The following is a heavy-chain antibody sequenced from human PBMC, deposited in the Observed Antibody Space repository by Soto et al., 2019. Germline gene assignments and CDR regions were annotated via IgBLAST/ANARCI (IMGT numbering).Heavy chain of an antibody. CDR1: GGSISSGDYY. J-gene: IGHJ4*02. CDR3: ARAQGSGFLVS. V-gene: IGHV4-30-4*01. CDR2: IYYSGST. D-gene: IGHD3-10*01. Sequence: QVQLQESGPGLVKPSQTLSLTCTVSGGSISSGDYYWSWIRQPPGKGLEWIGYIYYSGSTYYNPSLRXRXTXSXXTSKTQFALTLSSVTAADTAVYYCARAQGSGFLVSWGQGTLVTVSS.